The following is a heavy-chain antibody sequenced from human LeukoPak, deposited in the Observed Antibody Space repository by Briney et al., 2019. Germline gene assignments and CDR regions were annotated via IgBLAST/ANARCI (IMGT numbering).Heavy chain of an antibody. CDR1: GFTLSNYW. CDR3: ARWEARDTWVYDY. V-gene: IGHV3-7*01. J-gene: IGHJ4*02. CDR2: IKQDGSKL. Sequence: GGSLRLSCAASGFTLSNYWMSWVRQAPGKGLEWVANIKQDGSKLSYVDSVKGRFTVSRDNAKNSLYPQMNSLRAEDTAVYYCARWEARDTWVYDYWGQGTLVTVSS. D-gene: IGHD1-26*01.